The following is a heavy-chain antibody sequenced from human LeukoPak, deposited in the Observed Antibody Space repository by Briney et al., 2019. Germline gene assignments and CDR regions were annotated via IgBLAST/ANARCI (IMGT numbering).Heavy chain of an antibody. Sequence: GGSLRLSCAASGFTFSNYAMSWVRQAPGKGLEWVSAISGSGGSTYYAESVKGRFTISRDNSKNTLYLQMNSLRAEDTAVYYCARDNSDYYSMDVWGQGTTVTVSS. CDR3: ARDNSDYYSMDV. D-gene: IGHD2/OR15-2a*01. V-gene: IGHV3-23*01. CDR1: GFTFSNYA. J-gene: IGHJ6*02. CDR2: ISGSGGST.